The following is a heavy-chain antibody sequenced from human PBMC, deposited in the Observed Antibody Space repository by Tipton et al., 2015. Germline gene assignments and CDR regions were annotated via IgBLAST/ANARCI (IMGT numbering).Heavy chain of an antibody. CDR2: MYSGGGT. D-gene: IGHD6-13*01. J-gene: IGHJ4*02. V-gene: IGHV3-53*01. Sequence: QLVQSGGGLIQPGGSLRLSCGASGSTVSHNYMSWVRQAPGKGLEWVSVMYSGGGTKYADSVKGRFIISRDNAQNSLFLQMNSLTAEDTAFYYCAREGSSWYFGVYWGQGTLVSVSS. CDR1: GSTVSHNY. CDR3: AREGSSWYFGVY.